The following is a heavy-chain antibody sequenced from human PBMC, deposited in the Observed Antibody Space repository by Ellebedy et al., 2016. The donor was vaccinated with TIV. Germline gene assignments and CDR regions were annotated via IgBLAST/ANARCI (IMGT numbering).Heavy chain of an antibody. Sequence: SETLSLXXAVSGGSISSSNWWSWVRQPPGKGLEWIGEIYHSGSTNYNPSLKSRVTISVDKSKNQFSLKLSSVTAADTAVYYCARDPGYSYGMDVWGQGTTVTVSS. V-gene: IGHV4-4*02. CDR2: IYHSGST. J-gene: IGHJ6*02. CDR1: GGSISSSNW. D-gene: IGHD5-18*01. CDR3: ARDPGYSYGMDV.